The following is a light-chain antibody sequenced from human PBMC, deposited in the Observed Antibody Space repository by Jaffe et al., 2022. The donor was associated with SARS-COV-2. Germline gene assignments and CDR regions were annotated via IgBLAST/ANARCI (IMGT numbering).Light chain of an antibody. J-gene: IGKJ5*01. Sequence: VLAQSPGTLSLSPGERATLSCRASQSVSNSYLFWYQQKPGQAPRLLIYAASSRATGIPDRFSGSGSGTDFTLTISRLEPEDFAVYYCQQHGSSPSITFGQGTRLEIK. CDR2: AAS. V-gene: IGKV3-20*01. CDR1: QSVSNSY. CDR3: QQHGSSPSIT.